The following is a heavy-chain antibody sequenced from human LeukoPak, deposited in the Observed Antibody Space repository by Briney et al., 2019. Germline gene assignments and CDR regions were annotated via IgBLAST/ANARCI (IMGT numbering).Heavy chain of an antibody. V-gene: IGHV3-74*01. J-gene: IGHJ4*01. CDR1: GITFSAYW. CDR3: LRGRDLRYIDWINTWLY. CDR2: INSDGSTT. D-gene: IGHD3-9*01. Sequence: GGSLRLSCAASGITFSAYWMHWVRQAPGKGLVWVSHINSDGSTTGYADSVKGRFSISRDNAKSTLYLQMNSLRAEDTAVYYCLRGRDLRYIDWINTWLYWGHGTLVTVSS.